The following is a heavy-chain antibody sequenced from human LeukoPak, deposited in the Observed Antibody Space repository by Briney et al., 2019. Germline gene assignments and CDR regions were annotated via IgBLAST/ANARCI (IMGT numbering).Heavy chain of an antibody. Sequence: VSVKVSCKASGYTLTDYHIHWVRQAPGLGLEWMGWINPYSGSTDYALKFQGRVTMSRDTSITTAYMELSRLRSDDTAVYYCARGGQLIDSWGQGTLVTVSS. CDR3: ARGGQLIDS. CDR1: GYTLTDYH. D-gene: IGHD6-13*01. J-gene: IGHJ4*02. CDR2: INPYSGST. V-gene: IGHV1-2*02.